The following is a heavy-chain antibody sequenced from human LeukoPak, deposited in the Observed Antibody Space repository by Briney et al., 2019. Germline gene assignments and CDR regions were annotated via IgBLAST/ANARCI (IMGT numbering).Heavy chain of an antibody. D-gene: IGHD6-13*01. CDR2: ISSSSSTI. CDR3: AREGIAAAGNWFDP. Sequence: GGSLRLSCAASGFTFSSYSMNWVRQAPGKGLEWVSYISSSSSTIYYADSVKGRFTISRDNAKNSLYLQMNSLRAEDTAVYYCAREGIAAAGNWFDPWGQGTLVIVSS. V-gene: IGHV3-48*04. CDR1: GFTFSSYS. J-gene: IGHJ5*02.